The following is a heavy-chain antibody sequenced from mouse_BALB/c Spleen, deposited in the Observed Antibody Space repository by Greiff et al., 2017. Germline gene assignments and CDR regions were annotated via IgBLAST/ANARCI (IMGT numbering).Heavy chain of an antibody. Sequence: EVMLVESGGGLVKPGGSLKLSCAASGFTFSDYYMYWVRQTPEKRLEWVATISDGGSYTYYPDSVKGRFTISRDNAKNNLYLQMSSLKSEDTAMYYCAKDMITRALYYAMDYWGQGTSVTVSS. CDR1: GFTFSDYY. CDR3: AKDMITRALYYAMDY. J-gene: IGHJ4*01. CDR2: ISDGGSYT. V-gene: IGHV5-4*02. D-gene: IGHD2-4*01.